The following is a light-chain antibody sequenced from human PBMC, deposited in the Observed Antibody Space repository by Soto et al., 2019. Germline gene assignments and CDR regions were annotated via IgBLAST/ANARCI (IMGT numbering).Light chain of an antibody. Sequence: AIQLTQSPSSLSAFVGDRVAITCRASQGISSALAWYQQKPGKAPKLLIYGASSLESGVPSRFSGSGSGTDFTLTISSLQPEDFATYYCQQFNKYSPFLTFGGGTKVEIK. CDR2: GAS. V-gene: IGKV1D-13*01. CDR3: QQFNKYSPFLT. CDR1: QGISSA. J-gene: IGKJ4*01.